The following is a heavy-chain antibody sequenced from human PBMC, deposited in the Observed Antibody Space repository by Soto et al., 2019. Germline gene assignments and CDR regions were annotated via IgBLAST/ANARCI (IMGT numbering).Heavy chain of an antibody. D-gene: IGHD2-21*01. CDR2: ISPGSRYP. Sequence: GGSLRLSCAGSGFTFGDSYMSWIRQAPGKGLEWLSYISPGSRYPAYADSVKGRFTISRDNDKNSLYLQMNSLKGEDTATYYCVRVGVVARPYWGQGTPVTVSS. J-gene: IGHJ4*02. CDR1: GFTFGDSY. V-gene: IGHV3-11*05. CDR3: VRVGVVARPY.